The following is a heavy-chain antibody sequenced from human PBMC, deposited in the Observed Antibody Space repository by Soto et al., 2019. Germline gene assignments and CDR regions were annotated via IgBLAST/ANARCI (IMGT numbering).Heavy chain of an antibody. D-gene: IGHD3-16*01. V-gene: IGHV3-23*01. J-gene: IGHJ3*02. Sequence: SLRLSCVASGFPFSSYAMSWVRQTPGQGLEWVSGISGSGVLTYYADSVKGRFTISRDNSNSTLSLQVHSLRVEDTAVYFCAKGGYYSVFDIWGQGTMVTVSS. CDR3: AKGGYYSVFDI. CDR1: GFPFSSYA. CDR2: ISGSGVLT.